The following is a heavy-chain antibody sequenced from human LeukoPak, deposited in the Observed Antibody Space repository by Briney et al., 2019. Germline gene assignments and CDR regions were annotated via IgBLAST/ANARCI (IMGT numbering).Heavy chain of an antibody. D-gene: IGHD5-12*01. CDR2: IIPVFGTR. CDR1: GGTFSTYS. J-gene: IGHJ4*02. Sequence: RASVKVPCKTSGGTFSTYSITWVRQAPGQGLEWMGGIIPVFGTRNYAQKFQDRLIITADESTSTAYMELTSLTSEDTAVYYCAREEVATTYFDYWGQGTLVTVSS. CDR3: AREEVATTYFDY. V-gene: IGHV1-69*13.